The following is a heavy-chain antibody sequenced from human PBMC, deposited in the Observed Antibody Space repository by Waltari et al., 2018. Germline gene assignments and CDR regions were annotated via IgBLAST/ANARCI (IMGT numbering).Heavy chain of an antibody. D-gene: IGHD1-26*01. CDR3: ARDPGPIMGAPDL. Sequence: QEQLVQSGSEVKKPGASVKISCQASGYTFTDYHLHCFRQTPGQGSEWMGWCKPKNGYSHAAEKLLGRVTRTRDTSIDTVYLDLSGLRSDDTAIFFGARDPGPIMGAPDLWGQGTQVTVSS. CDR2: CKPKNGYS. V-gene: IGHV1-2*02. J-gene: IGHJ5*02. CDR1: GYTFTDYH.